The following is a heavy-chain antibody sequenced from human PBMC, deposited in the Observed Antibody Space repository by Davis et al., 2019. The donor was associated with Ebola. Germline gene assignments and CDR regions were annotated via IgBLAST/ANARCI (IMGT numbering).Heavy chain of an antibody. CDR2: INSDGSST. V-gene: IGHV3-74*01. Sequence: PGGSLRLSCAASGFTFSSYWMHWVRQAPGKGLVWVSRINSDGSSTSYADSVKGRFTISRDNAKNSLYLQMNSLRAEDTAVYYCARDWPIDVVVVAATFDYWGQGTLVTVSS. CDR3: ARDWPIDVVVVAATFDY. D-gene: IGHD2-15*01. CDR1: GFTFSSYW. J-gene: IGHJ4*02.